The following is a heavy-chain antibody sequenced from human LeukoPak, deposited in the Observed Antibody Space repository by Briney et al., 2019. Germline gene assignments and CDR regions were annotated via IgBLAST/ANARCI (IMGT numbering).Heavy chain of an antibody. CDR3: ARIRPVTTGLKGYYFDY. J-gene: IGHJ4*02. CDR2: INPKTGKT. V-gene: IGHV1-8*01. D-gene: IGHD1-1*01. Sequence: GASVKVSCKTSGYTFSSYEINWVRQAAGRGLEWVVWINPKTGKTAYARNLQGRVTITRDTSISTAYMDLSALRSEDTAVYYCARIRPVTTGLKGYYFDYWGQGTLVTVSS. CDR1: GYTFSSYE.